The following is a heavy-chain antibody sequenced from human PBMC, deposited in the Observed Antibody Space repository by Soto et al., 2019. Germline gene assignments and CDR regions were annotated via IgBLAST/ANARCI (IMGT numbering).Heavy chain of an antibody. D-gene: IGHD3-3*01. J-gene: IGHJ5*02. Sequence: QVQLQESGPGLVKPSQTLSLTCTVSGGSISSGDDYWSGIRQHPGKGLEWIGYIYYSGSTYYNPSLKSRVTISVDTSKNQFSLKLSSVTAADTAVYYCARWWSGSRQGFDPWGQGTLVTVSS. CDR2: IYYSGST. CDR3: ARWWSGSRQGFDP. CDR1: GGSISSGDDY. V-gene: IGHV4-31*03.